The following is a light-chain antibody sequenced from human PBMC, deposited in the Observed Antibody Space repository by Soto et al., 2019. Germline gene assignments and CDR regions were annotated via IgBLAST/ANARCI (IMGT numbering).Light chain of an antibody. J-gene: IGKJ4*01. Sequence: DIQMTQSPSSLSASVGDRVTITCQASQDISNYLNWYQQKPGKAPKLLIFDASNVETGVPSRFSGSGSGTDFTFTIHSLQPEYAATYYCQQYEDLPLTFGGGTK. CDR2: DAS. CDR1: QDISNY. CDR3: QQYEDLPLT. V-gene: IGKV1-33*01.